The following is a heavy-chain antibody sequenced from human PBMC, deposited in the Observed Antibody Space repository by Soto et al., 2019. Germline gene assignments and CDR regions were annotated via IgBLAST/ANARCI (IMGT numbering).Heavy chain of an antibody. CDR1: GFTFSSYE. V-gene: IGHV3-48*03. D-gene: IGHD1-26*01. Sequence: GGSLRLSCAASGFTFSSYEMNWVRQAPGKGLEWVSYISSSGSTIYYADSVKGRFTISRDNAKNSLYLQMNSLRAEDTAVYYCARGYSGSYNNWFDPWGQGTLVTVSS. CDR2: ISSSGSTI. J-gene: IGHJ5*02. CDR3: ARGYSGSYNNWFDP.